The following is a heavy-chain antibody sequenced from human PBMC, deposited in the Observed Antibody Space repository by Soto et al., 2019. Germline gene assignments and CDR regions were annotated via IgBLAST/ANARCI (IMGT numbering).Heavy chain of an antibody. Sequence: GASVKVSCKASGGTFSSYAISWVRQAPGQGLEWMGGIIPIFGTANYAQKFQGRVTITADASTSTAYMELSSLRSDDTAIYYCARDQSITTHAMVVWGPGTTVTVSS. D-gene: IGHD4-4*01. CDR1: GGTFSSYA. J-gene: IGHJ6*02. V-gene: IGHV1-69*13. CDR2: IIPIFGTA. CDR3: ARDQSITTHAMVV.